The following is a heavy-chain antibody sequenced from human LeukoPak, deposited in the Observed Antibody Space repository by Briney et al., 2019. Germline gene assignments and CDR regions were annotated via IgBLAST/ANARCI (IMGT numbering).Heavy chain of an antibody. Sequence: SETLSLTCAVYGGSFSGYYWSWIRQPPGKGLEWIGEINHSGSTNYNPSLKSRVTISVDTSKNQFSLKLSSVTAADTAVYYCARMAYGENFDYWGQGTLVTVSS. J-gene: IGHJ4*02. CDR3: ARMAYGENFDY. CDR1: GGSFSGYY. D-gene: IGHD3-10*01. V-gene: IGHV4-34*01. CDR2: INHSGST.